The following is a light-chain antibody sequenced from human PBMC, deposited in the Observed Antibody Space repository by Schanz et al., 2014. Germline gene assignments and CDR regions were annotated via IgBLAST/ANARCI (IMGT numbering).Light chain of an antibody. CDR3: MQSRKDPYT. CDR1: QSLLDSDGKTY. J-gene: IGKJ2*01. Sequence: DVVLTQTPLSLSVTPGQPASISCKSTQSLLDSDGKTYLYWYLKRPGQPPQLLIQEVSNRFSGVPDGFRGSGSGTDFTLRIRRVEAEDVGVYYCMQSRKDPYTFGQGTKVEIK. CDR2: EVS. V-gene: IGKV2D-29*01.